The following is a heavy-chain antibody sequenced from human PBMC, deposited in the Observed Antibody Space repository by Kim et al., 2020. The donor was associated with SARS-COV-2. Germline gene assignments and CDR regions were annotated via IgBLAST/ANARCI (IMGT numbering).Heavy chain of an antibody. CDR1: GFTFSDYY. CDR3: ARPYSGSYFEFDY. V-gene: IGHV3-11*06. Sequence: GGSLRLSCAASGFTFSDYYMSWIRQAPGKGLEWVSYISSSSSYTNYADSVKGRFTISRDNAKNSLYLQMNSLRAEDTAVYYCARPYSGSYFEFDYWGQGTLVTVSS. D-gene: IGHD1-26*01. CDR2: ISSSSSYT. J-gene: IGHJ4*02.